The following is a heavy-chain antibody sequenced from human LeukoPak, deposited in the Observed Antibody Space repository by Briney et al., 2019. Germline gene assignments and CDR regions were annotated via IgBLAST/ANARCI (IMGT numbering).Heavy chain of an antibody. CDR1: GFAFRTYS. CDR3: AREERKGAAYYLDA. Sequence: GKSLKLSCAASGFAFRTYSMHWVRQAPGEGLEWLAVITYDGNVKYYVDSVKGRFTVSRDNSKKTLFLQMISLRHEDTAFYYCAREERKGAAYYLDAWGQGTLVTVSS. D-gene: IGHD1-26*01. J-gene: IGHJ4*02. V-gene: IGHV3-30-3*01. CDR2: ITYDGNVK.